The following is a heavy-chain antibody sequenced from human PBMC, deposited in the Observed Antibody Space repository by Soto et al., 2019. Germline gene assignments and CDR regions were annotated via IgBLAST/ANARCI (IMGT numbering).Heavy chain of an antibody. CDR2: IYYSGST. CDR3: ARGDRRGYGYQLV. CDR1: GGSISSYY. V-gene: IGHV4-59*01. D-gene: IGHD3-22*01. Sequence: SETLSLTCTVSGGSISSYYWSWIRQPPGKGLEWIGYIYYSGSTNYNPSLKSRVTISVDTSKNQFSLKLSSVTAADTAVYHCARGDRRGYGYQLVWGQGTLVTVSS. J-gene: IGHJ4*02.